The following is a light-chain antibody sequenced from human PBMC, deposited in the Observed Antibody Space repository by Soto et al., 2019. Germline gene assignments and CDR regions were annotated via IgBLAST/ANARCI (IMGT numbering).Light chain of an antibody. V-gene: IGKV1-9*01. CDR2: AAS. J-gene: IGKJ1*01. Sequence: IQLTQSPSSLSASVGDRVTITCRASQGISSYLAWYQQKPGKAPKLLIYAASTLQSGVPSRFSGSGSGTDFTLTSSSLQPEDFATYYCQQLNSYPWTFGQGTKVDIK. CDR3: QQLNSYPWT. CDR1: QGISSY.